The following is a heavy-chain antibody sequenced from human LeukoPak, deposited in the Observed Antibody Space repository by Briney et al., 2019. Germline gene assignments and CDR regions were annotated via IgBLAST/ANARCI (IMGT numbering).Heavy chain of an antibody. CDR2: IKQDGSEK. V-gene: IGHV3-7*01. CDR3: ASHPWRSGRYYFDY. CDR1: GFTFSNCW. Sequence: GGSLRLSCAASGFTFSNCWMSWVRQAPGKGLEWVANIKQDGSEKYYVDSVKGRFTISRDNAKNSLYLQMNSLRADDTAVYYCASHPWRSGRYYFDYWGQGTLVTVSS. J-gene: IGHJ4*02. D-gene: IGHD3-10*01.